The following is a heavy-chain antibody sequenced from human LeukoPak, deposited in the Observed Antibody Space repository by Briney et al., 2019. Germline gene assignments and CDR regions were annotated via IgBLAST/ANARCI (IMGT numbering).Heavy chain of an antibody. V-gene: IGHV4-39*07. Sequence: PSETLSLTCTVSGGSISSSSYYWGWIRQPPGKGLEWIGNIYYSGSTYYDPSLKSRVTISVDTSKNQFSLKLSSVTAADTAVYYCARDDSGSYSFDYWGQGTLVTVSS. D-gene: IGHD1-26*01. CDR1: GGSISSSSYY. CDR2: IYYSGST. CDR3: ARDDSGSYSFDY. J-gene: IGHJ4*02.